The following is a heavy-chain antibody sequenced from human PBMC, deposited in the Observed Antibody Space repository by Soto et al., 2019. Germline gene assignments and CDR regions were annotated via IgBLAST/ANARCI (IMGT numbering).Heavy chain of an antibody. CDR1: GFTFSSYA. CDR2: ISSNGGST. CDR3: ARDPLLINDIVVVPAAIGYYMDV. J-gene: IGHJ6*03. D-gene: IGHD2-2*01. Sequence: GGSLRLSCAASGFTFSSYAMHWVRQAPGKGLEYVSAISSNGGSTYYANSVKGRFTISRDNSKNTLYLQMGSLRAEDMAVYYCARDPLLINDIVVVPAAIGYYMDVWGKGTTVTVSS. V-gene: IGHV3-64*01.